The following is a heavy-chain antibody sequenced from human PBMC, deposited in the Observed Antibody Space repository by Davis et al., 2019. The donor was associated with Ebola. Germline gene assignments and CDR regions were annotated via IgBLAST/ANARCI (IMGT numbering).Heavy chain of an antibody. Sequence: ASVKVSCKASGYTFTSYYMHWVRQAPGQGLEWMGIINPSGGSTSYAQKFQGRVTMTRDTSTSTVYMELSSLRSEDTAVYYCAAMTTVTTFYYYYGMDVWGQGATVTVSS. J-gene: IGHJ6*02. CDR2: INPSGGST. CDR1: GYTFTSYY. D-gene: IGHD4-11*01. V-gene: IGHV1-46*01. CDR3: AAMTTVTTFYYYYGMDV.